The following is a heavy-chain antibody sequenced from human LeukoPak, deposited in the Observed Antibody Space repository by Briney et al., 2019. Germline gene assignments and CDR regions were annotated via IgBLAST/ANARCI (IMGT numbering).Heavy chain of an antibody. CDR1: GGTFSSYT. Sequence: SVKVSCKASGGTFSSYTISWVRQAPGQGVEWMGRIIPILGIANYAQNFQGRDTITTDKSTSTAYMELSSLRSEDTAVYYCARAGLYSGSYFDYWGQGTLVTVSS. J-gene: IGHJ4*02. V-gene: IGHV1-69*02. CDR2: IIPILGIA. D-gene: IGHD1-26*01. CDR3: ARAGLYSGSYFDY.